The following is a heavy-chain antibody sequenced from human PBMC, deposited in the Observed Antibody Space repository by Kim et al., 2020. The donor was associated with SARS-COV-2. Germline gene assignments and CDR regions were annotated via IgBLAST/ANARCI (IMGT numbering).Heavy chain of an antibody. J-gene: IGHJ4*02. CDR3: ARIRLRYPRIFFDY. CDR1: GGSISSSSYY. D-gene: IGHD5-12*01. V-gene: IGHV4-39*01. Sequence: SETLSLTCTVSGGSISSSSYYWGWIRQPPGKGLEWIGSIYYSGSTYYNPSLKSRVTISVDTSKNQFSLKLSSVTAADTAVYYCARIRLRYPRIFFDYWGQGTLVTVSS. CDR2: IYYSGST.